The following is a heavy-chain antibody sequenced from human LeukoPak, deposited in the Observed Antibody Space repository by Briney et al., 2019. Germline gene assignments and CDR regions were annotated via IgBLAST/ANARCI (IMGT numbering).Heavy chain of an antibody. CDR1: GYSFTSYW. J-gene: IGHJ5*02. CDR3: ARLVTLVAAWFDP. Sequence: GESLKISCKGSGYSFTSYWIIWVRQMPGKGLEWMGRIDPSDSYTNYSPSFQGHVTISADKSINTAHLQWSSLKASDTAMYYCARLVTLVAAWFDPWGQGTLVTVSS. CDR2: IDPSDSYT. V-gene: IGHV5-10-1*01. D-gene: IGHD4-11*01.